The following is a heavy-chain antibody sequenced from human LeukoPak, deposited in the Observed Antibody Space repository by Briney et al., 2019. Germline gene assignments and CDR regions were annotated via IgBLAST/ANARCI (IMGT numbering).Heavy chain of an antibody. Sequence: ASVKASCKASGYTFTSYGISWVRQAPGQGLEWMGWISAYNGNTNYAQKLQGRVTMTTDTSTSTAYMELRSLRSDDTAVYYCARDRTPYCGGDCYSGYWGQGTLVTVSS. CDR2: ISAYNGNT. D-gene: IGHD2-21*02. CDR3: ARDRTPYCGGDCYSGY. J-gene: IGHJ4*02. V-gene: IGHV1-18*01. CDR1: GYTFTSYG.